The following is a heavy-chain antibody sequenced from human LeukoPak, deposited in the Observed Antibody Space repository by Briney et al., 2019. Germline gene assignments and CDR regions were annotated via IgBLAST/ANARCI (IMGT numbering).Heavy chain of an antibody. D-gene: IGHD3-3*01. Sequence: SQTLSLTCAISGDSVSSNSAAWNWIRQSLSRGLEWLGRTYYRSKWYNDYAVSVKSRITINPDTSKNQFSLQLNSVTPEDTAVYYCARDKRGDFWSGYPSYYMDVWGKGTTVTVSS. CDR2: TYYRSKWYN. CDR1: GDSVSSNSAA. CDR3: ARDKRGDFWSGYPSYYMDV. V-gene: IGHV6-1*01. J-gene: IGHJ6*03.